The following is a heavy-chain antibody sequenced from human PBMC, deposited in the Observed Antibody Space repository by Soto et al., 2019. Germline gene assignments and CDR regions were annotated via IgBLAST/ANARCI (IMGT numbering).Heavy chain of an antibody. Sequence: SVKVSCKASGGTFSSYAISWVRQAPGQGLEWMGGIIPIFGTANYAQKFQGRVTITADESTSTAYMELSSLRSEDTAVYYCARLHGRCSSTSCYGEGFDYWGQGTLVTVSS. J-gene: IGHJ4*02. D-gene: IGHD2-2*01. CDR3: ARLHGRCSSTSCYGEGFDY. V-gene: IGHV1-69*13. CDR1: GGTFSSYA. CDR2: IIPIFGTA.